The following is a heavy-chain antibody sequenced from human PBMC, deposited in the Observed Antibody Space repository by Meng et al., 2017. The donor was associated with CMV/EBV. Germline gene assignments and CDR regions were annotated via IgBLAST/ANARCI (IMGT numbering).Heavy chain of an antibody. J-gene: IGHJ5*02. D-gene: IGHD3-22*01. CDR1: GYTFTGYY. CDR3: ARDLARGGITMMGWFDP. Sequence: ASLKVSCKASGYTFTGYYMHWVRQAPGHGLEWMGWINPNSDGTNYAQKFQGRVTMTRDTSISTAYMELSRLRSDDTAVYYCARDLARGGITMMGWFDPWGQGTLVTVSS. V-gene: IGHV1-2*02. CDR2: INPNSDGT.